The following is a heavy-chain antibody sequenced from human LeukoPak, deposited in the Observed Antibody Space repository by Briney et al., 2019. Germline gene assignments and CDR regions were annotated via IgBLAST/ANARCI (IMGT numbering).Heavy chain of an antibody. V-gene: IGHV1-69*01. CDR1: GGTFSSYA. Sequence: GASVKVSCKASGGTFSSYAISWVRQAPGQGLEWMGGIIPIFGTANYAQKFQGRVTITADESTSTAYMELSSLRSEDTAVYYCARGGDGYNYDFDYWGQGTLVTVSS. J-gene: IGHJ4*02. D-gene: IGHD5-24*01. CDR3: ARGGDGYNYDFDY. CDR2: IIPIFGTA.